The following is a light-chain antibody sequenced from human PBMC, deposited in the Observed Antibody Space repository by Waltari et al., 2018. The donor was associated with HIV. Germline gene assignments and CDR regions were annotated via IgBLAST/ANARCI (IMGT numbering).Light chain of an antibody. CDR3: CSYAGTYTYV. V-gene: IGLV2-11*01. J-gene: IGLJ1*01. Sequence: QSALTQPRSVSGSPGQSVTISCTGTASDIGYFDYVSWYQQYPGKAPQVIIYGGFQRPSGVPDRFTASKSGITASLTISGLQDEDEADYYCCSYAGTYTYVFGSGTTVTVL. CDR1: ASDIGYFDY. CDR2: GGF.